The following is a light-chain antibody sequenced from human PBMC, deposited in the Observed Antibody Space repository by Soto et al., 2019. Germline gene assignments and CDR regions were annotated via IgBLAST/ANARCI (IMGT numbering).Light chain of an antibody. J-gene: IGKJ2*01. CDR3: MQATQPYT. CDR1: QSLVHSDGKTY. Sequence: DVVMTQTPLSSPVTLGQPASISCRSSQSLVHSDGKTYLSWLQQRPGQPQRLLIYMISTRFSGVPDRFRGRGAGTNFTLKISRVEAEDVGVYYCMQATQPYTFGQGTKLEIK. CDR2: MIS. V-gene: IGKV2-24*01.